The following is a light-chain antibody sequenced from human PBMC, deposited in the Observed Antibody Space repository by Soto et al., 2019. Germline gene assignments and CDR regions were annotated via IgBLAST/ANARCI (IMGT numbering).Light chain of an antibody. V-gene: IGKV3-20*01. CDR2: DAV. CDR3: HQYGSSLGT. Sequence: SGLTQYTGTLSLSPGEVATLSCRASQSVTGTNLAWYQQRPGQAPRILIYDAVRRATGIPDRFSGSGSGTDFTLTISRLEPEDFAVYYCHQYGSSLGTFGQGTKVDIK. J-gene: IGKJ2*01. CDR1: QSVTGTN.